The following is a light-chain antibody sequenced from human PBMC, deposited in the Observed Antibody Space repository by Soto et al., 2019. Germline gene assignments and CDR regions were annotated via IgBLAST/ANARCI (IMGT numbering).Light chain of an antibody. CDR3: QEYKYSKK. CDR2: GAS. CDR1: QSVSSK. Sequence: EIVMTQSPATLSVSPGERATLSCRASQSVSSKLAWYQQKPGQAPRLLIYGASTRATGIPARFSGSGSETEFTLTISSLQSEDFAVYYCQEYKYSKKFGQGTQVDIK. J-gene: IGKJ1*01. V-gene: IGKV3-15*01.